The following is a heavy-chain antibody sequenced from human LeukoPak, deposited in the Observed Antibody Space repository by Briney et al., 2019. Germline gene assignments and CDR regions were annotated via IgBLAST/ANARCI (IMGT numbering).Heavy chain of an antibody. Sequence: GGSLRLSCAASGFTFSDYYMSWIRQAPGKGLEWVSYISSSGSTIYYADSVKGRFTISRDNAKNSLYLQMNSLRAEDTAVYYCARDEPNRITIFGVAAGGFDYWGQGTLVTVS. J-gene: IGHJ4*02. CDR3: ARDEPNRITIFGVAAGGFDY. CDR2: ISSSGSTI. V-gene: IGHV3-11*04. D-gene: IGHD3-3*01. CDR1: GFTFSDYY.